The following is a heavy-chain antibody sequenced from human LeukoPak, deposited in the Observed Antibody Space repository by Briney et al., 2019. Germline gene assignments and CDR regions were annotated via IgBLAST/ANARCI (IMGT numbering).Heavy chain of an antibody. CDR2: ISNDGRTT. Sequence: GGSLRLSCSASGFTFNRYAMHWVRQAPGKGLEDISAISNDGRTTYYADSVKGRFTVSRDYSKNTLFLQMSSLRPDDTAVCSCVRLSDGGFDYGGQGTLVTVSS. J-gene: IGHJ4*02. CDR1: GFTFNRYA. CDR3: VRLSDGGFDY. D-gene: IGHD3-16*01. V-gene: IGHV3-64D*06.